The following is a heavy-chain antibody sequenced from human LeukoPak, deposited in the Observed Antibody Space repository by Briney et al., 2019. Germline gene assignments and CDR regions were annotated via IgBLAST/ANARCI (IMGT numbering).Heavy chain of an antibody. CDR1: GYTFTGYY. D-gene: IGHD2-2*01. Sequence: ASVKVSCKASGYTFTGYYMHWVRQAPGQGLEWMGWISAYNGNTNYAQKLQGRVTMTTDTSTSTAYMELRSLRSDDTAVYYCARDCSSTSCHGYWGQGTLVTVSS. CDR3: ARDCSSTSCHGY. J-gene: IGHJ4*02. V-gene: IGHV1-18*04. CDR2: ISAYNGNT.